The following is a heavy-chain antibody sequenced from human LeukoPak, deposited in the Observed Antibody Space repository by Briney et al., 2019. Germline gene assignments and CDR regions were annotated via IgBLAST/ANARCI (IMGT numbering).Heavy chain of an antibody. CDR3: ARVPRPGYCSGGRCPGEYFQH. D-gene: IGHD2-15*01. CDR1: GGTFSSYA. V-gene: IGHV1-69*04. Sequence: GSSVKVSCKASGGTFSSYAISWVRQAPGQGLEWMGRIIPILGIANYAQKLQGRVTMTTETSTSTAYMELRSLRSDDTAVYYCARVPRPGYCSGGRCPGEYFQHWGQGTLVTVSS. CDR2: IIPILGIA. J-gene: IGHJ1*01.